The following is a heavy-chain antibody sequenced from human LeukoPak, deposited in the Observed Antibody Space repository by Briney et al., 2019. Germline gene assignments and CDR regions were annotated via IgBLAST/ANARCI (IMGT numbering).Heavy chain of an antibody. CDR3: ARGKGDYRF. CDR2: INHSGST. CDR1: GGSFSGYY. V-gene: IGHV4-34*01. Sequence: TSSETLSLTCAVYGGSFSGYYWSWIRQPPGKGLEWIGEINHSGSTNYNPSLKSRVTISVDTSKNQFSLKLSSVTAADTAVYYCARGKGDYRFWGQGTPVTVSS. D-gene: IGHD4-17*01. J-gene: IGHJ4*02.